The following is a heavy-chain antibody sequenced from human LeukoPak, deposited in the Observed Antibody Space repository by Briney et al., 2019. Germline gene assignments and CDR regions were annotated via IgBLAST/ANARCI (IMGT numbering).Heavy chain of an antibody. Sequence: PSETLSLTCTVSGDSLSRYSWSWIRQPAGKGLEWIGRIYTAGNTHYNSSLKTRVNMSVDRSKNQLSLMLTSLTAADTAVYYCTGDNYFGELGYYYLDIWGSGTTVTVSS. CDR1: GDSLSRYS. V-gene: IGHV4-4*07. CDR2: IYTAGNT. CDR3: TGDNYFGELGYYYLDI. D-gene: IGHD3-10*01. J-gene: IGHJ6*03.